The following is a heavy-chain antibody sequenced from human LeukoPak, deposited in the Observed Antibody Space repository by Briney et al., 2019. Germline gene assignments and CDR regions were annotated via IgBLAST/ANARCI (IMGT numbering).Heavy chain of an antibody. Sequence: GGSLRLSCAASGSTLSSYWMHWVRQAPGKGLVWVSRINSDGSSTSYADSVKGRFTISRDNVKNTLYLQMNSLRAEDTAVYYCASVGVAGSAFDYWGQGSLVTVSS. CDR2: INSDGSST. V-gene: IGHV3-74*01. CDR3: ASVGVAGSAFDY. CDR1: GSTLSSYW. J-gene: IGHJ4*02. D-gene: IGHD6-19*01.